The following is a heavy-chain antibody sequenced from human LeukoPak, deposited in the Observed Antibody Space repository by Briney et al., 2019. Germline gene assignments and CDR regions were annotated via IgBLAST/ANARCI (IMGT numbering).Heavy chain of an antibody. Sequence: GGSLRLSCAASGFTFSSYEMNWVRQAPGKGLEWVSYISSSGSTIYYADSVKGRFTISRDNAKNSLYLQMNGLKAEDTAVYYCARASSIVSPPVYWGQGTLVTVSS. CDR1: GFTFSSYE. J-gene: IGHJ4*02. CDR2: ISSSGSTI. D-gene: IGHD2-15*01. V-gene: IGHV3-48*03. CDR3: ARASSIVSPPVY.